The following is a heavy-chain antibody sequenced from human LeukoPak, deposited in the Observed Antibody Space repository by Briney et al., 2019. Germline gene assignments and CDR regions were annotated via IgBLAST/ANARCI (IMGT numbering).Heavy chain of an antibody. D-gene: IGHD6-13*01. CDR2: ISGSGGST. Sequence: GGSLRLSCAASGFTFNNYAMSWVRQAPGKGLEWVSAISGSGGSTYYADSVKGRFTISRDSSKNTLYLQMNSLRAEDTAVYYCARRIAAAAAPYYFDYWGQGTLVTVSS. J-gene: IGHJ4*02. CDR3: ARRIAAAAAPYYFDY. CDR1: GFTFNNYA. V-gene: IGHV3-23*01.